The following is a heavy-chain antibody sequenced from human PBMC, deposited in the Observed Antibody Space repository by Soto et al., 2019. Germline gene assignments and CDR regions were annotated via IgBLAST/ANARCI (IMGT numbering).Heavy chain of an antibody. D-gene: IGHD3-22*01. CDR3: ARTYYYDSSGPIQDAFDI. V-gene: IGHV1-69*13. CDR1: GGTFSSYA. CDR2: IIPIFGTA. J-gene: IGHJ3*02. Sequence: GASVKVSCKASGGTFSSYAISWVRQAPGQGLEWMGGIIPIFGTANYAQKLQGRVTITADESTSTAYMELSSLRSEDTAVYYCARTYYYDSSGPIQDAFDIWGQGTMVTVSS.